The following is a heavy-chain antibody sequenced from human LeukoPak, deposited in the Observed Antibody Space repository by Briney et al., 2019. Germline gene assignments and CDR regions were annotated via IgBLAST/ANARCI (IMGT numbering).Heavy chain of an antibody. J-gene: IGHJ3*02. V-gene: IGHV4-61*02. CDR2: IYTSGST. D-gene: IGHD3-3*01. CDR3: ARDQIDSITIFGVVIGAFDI. CDR1: GGSISSGSYY. Sequence: PSETLSLTCTVSGGSISSGSYYWSWIRQPAGKGLEWIGRIYTSGSTNYNPSLKSRVTISVDTSKNQFSLKLSSVTAADTAVYYCARDQIDSITIFGVVIGAFDIWGQGTMVTVSS.